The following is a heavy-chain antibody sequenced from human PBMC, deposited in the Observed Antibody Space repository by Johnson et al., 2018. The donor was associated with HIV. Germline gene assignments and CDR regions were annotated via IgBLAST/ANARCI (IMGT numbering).Heavy chain of an antibody. V-gene: IGHV3-74*02. Sequence: VQLVESGGGVVQPGRSLRLSCAASGFTFSSYGMHWVRQVPGKGLMWVSRISGDGSSSSYADSVKGRFTISRDNAKNTLYLQLNSLRVEDTAIYYCARAQLLADDAFNNWGQGTMVTVSS. D-gene: IGHD6-6*01. CDR3: ARAQLLADDAFNN. J-gene: IGHJ3*02. CDR1: GFTFSSYG. CDR2: ISGDGSSS.